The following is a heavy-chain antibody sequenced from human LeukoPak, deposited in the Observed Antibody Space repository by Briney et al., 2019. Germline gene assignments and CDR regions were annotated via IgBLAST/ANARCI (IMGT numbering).Heavy chain of an antibody. J-gene: IGHJ6*03. Sequence: PGGSLRLSCAASGFMLSDYGMQGVRQAPGKGGEWVAAIWYDVSNIFYADSVEGPFTISRENSKNALYLQMNSLRAEDTADYYCAKEGDRGEALYYYYMDVWGNGTTVTVSS. CDR1: GFMLSDYG. V-gene: IGHV3-33*06. D-gene: IGHD3-10*01. CDR3: AKEGDRGEALYYYYMDV. CDR2: IWYDVSNI.